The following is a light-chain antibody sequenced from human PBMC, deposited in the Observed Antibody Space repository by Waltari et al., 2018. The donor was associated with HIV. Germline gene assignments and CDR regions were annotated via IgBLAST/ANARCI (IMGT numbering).Light chain of an antibody. CDR1: QSVGVN. V-gene: IGKV3-15*01. CDR2: AAS. CDR3: QQYHDWPWFT. Sequence: DIVMRQSPATLSVSLGKSATLSCRASQSVGVNLAWYQQRPGQTPRLLIYAASTRATGIPPRFSGSASGTNFALTISSLQSEDVVFYYCQQYHDWPWFTFGQGTKLEIK. J-gene: IGKJ2*01.